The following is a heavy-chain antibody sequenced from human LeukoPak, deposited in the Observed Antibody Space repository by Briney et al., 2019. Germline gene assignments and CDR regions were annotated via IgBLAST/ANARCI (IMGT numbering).Heavy chain of an antibody. Sequence: GGSLRLSCAASGFTFSSNAMSWARQAPGKGLEWVSAISGSGGSTYYADSVKGRFTISRDNSKNTLYLQMKSLRADDTAVYYCAKEDAIVPAARSWFDPWGQGTLVTVSS. CDR2: ISGSGGST. V-gene: IGHV3-23*01. CDR1: GFTFSSNA. CDR3: AKEDAIVPAARSWFDP. J-gene: IGHJ5*02. D-gene: IGHD2-2*01.